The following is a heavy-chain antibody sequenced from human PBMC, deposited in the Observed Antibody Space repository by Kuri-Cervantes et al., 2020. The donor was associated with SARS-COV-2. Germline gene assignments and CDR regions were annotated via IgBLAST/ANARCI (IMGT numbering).Heavy chain of an antibody. CDR2: TYYRSKWYN. J-gene: IGHJ4*02. V-gene: IGHV6-1*01. CDR3: ARATVGATRENHEFDY. D-gene: IGHD1-26*01. CDR1: GDSVSSNSAA. Sequence: SEPLSLTCAISGDSVSSNSAAWNWIRQSPSRGLEWLGRTYYRSKWYNDYAVSVKSRITINPDTSKNQFSLQLNSVTPEDTAVYYCARATVGATRENHEFDYWGQGTLVTVSS.